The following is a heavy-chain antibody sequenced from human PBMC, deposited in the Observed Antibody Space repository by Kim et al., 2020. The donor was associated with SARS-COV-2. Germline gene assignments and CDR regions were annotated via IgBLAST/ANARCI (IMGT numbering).Heavy chain of an antibody. J-gene: IGHJ3*02. CDR1: GYSISSGYY. V-gene: IGHV4-38-2*02. CDR3: ARDREGATTSWWGI. CDR2: IYHSGST. D-gene: IGHD1-26*01. Sequence: SETLSLTCTVSGYSISSGYYWGWIRQPPGKGLEWIGSIYHSGSTYYNPSLKSRVTISVDTSKNQFSLKLSPVTAADTAVYYCARDREGATTSWWGIWGQGKMVTVSS.